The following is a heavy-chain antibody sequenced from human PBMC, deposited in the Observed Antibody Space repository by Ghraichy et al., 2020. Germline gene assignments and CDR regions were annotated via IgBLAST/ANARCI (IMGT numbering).Heavy chain of an antibody. CDR1: GFTFSSYW. D-gene: IGHD6-13*01. CDR2: IKQDGSEK. Sequence: GGSLRLSCAASGFTFSSYWMSWVRQAPGKGLEWVANIKQDGSEKYFVDSVKGRFTISRDNAKNSLYLQMNTLRAEDTAVYYCARRERQQLAWSLWFFDLWGRGTLVTVSS. J-gene: IGHJ2*01. V-gene: IGHV3-7*01. CDR3: ARRERQQLAWSLWFFDL.